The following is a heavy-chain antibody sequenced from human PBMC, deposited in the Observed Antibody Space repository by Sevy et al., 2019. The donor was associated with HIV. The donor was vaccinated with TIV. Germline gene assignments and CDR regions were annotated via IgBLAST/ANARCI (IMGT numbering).Heavy chain of an antibody. V-gene: IGHV4-61*01. D-gene: IGHD5-18*01. CDR3: ARDRNRAMFYFDQ. Sequence: SETLSLTCTISGGSFSSGTYDWGWIRQPPGKGLVWIGYITYSGSTKYNPSLMGRVTISGDTSSDQFFLKLSSVTAADTAVYYCARDRNRAMFYFDQWGQGTLVTVSS. J-gene: IGHJ4*02. CDR1: GGSFSSGTYD. CDR2: ITYSGST.